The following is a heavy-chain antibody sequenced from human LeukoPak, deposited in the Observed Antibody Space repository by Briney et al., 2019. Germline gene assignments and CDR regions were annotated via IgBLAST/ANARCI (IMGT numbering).Heavy chain of an antibody. CDR2: IYYSGST. V-gene: IGHV4-39*01. CDR3: ARVRDEDAFDI. D-gene: IGHD4/OR15-4a*01. J-gene: IGHJ3*02. CDR1: CGSISSSSYY. Sequence: PSETLSLTCTVSCGSISSSSYYWGWIRQPPGKGLEWFGSIYYSGSTYYTPSLKSRVTISVDTSKNQFSLKLSSVTAADTAVYYCARVRDEDAFDIWGQGTMVTVSS.